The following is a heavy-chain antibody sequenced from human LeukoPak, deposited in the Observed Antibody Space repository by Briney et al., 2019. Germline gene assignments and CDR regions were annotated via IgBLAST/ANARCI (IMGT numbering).Heavy chain of an antibody. CDR2: ISNNGIAT. Sequence: GGSLRLSCAASGFTFSSYAMHWVRQTPGKGLEYVSAISNNGIATSYANSVKGRFTISRDNSKNTLYLQMGGLRADDMAVYYCARPNSGSYVDAFWGQGTMVTVSS. CDR3: ARPNSGSYVDAF. CDR1: GFTFSSYA. V-gene: IGHV3-64*01. D-gene: IGHD1-26*01. J-gene: IGHJ3*01.